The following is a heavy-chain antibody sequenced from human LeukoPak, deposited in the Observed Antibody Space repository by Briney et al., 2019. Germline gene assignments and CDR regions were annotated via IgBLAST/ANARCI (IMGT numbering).Heavy chain of an antibody. CDR1: GFTVSSNY. Sequence: GGSLRLSCAASGFTVSSNYMSWVRQAPGKGLEWVSVTYSGGSTYYADSVKGRFTISRDNSKNTLYLQMNSLRAEDTAVYYCARAPGGYYDSSAGYYYYMDVWGKGTTVTISS. D-gene: IGHD3-22*01. V-gene: IGHV3-53*01. CDR3: ARAPGGYYDSSAGYYYYMDV. J-gene: IGHJ6*03. CDR2: TYSGGST.